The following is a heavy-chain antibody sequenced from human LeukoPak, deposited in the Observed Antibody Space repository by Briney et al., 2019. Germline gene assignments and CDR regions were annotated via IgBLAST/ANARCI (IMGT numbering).Heavy chain of an antibody. CDR2: IYSGGSA. J-gene: IGHJ4*02. CDR3: ARDRASTYFDY. D-gene: IGHD2-2*01. V-gene: IGHV4-4*07. Sequence: SETLSLTCTVSGGSISGFWWTWVRQPPGEGLECIGRIYSGGSADYNPSLKGRLTMSVDTSKNQFSLKLNSVTAADSAVYYCARDRASTYFDYWGQGSQVTVS. CDR1: GGSISGFW.